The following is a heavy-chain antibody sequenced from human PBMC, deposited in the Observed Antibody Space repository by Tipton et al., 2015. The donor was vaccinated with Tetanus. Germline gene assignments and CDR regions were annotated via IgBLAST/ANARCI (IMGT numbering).Heavy chain of an antibody. D-gene: IGHD6-19*01. CDR3: ARVFIAVAGHNWFDP. Sequence: QLVQSGPEVKKPGVSVKVSCKASGYTFTSYYMHWVRQAPGQGLEWMGIINPSGGSTSYAQKFQGRVTMTRDTSTSTVYMELSSLITEDTAVYYCARVFIAVAGHNWFDPWGQGTLVTVSS. J-gene: IGHJ5*02. CDR1: GYTFTSYY. V-gene: IGHV1-46*01. CDR2: INPSGGST.